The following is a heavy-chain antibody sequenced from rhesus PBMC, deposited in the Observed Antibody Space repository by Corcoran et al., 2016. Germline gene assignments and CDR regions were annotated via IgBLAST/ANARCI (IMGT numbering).Heavy chain of an antibody. CDR1: GYTFTDYY. D-gene: IGHD3-3*01. Sequence: QVQLVQSGAEVKKPGSSVKVSCKASGYTFTDYYMPLVRQAPRQGLEWMGWINPYNGNTKYAQKFQGRVTMTRDTSTSTAYMELSSLRSEDTAVYYCARALGNFWSGYSTDYWGQGVLVTVSS. J-gene: IGHJ4*01. CDR3: ARALGNFWSGYSTDY. CDR2: INPYNGNT. V-gene: IGHV1S2*01.